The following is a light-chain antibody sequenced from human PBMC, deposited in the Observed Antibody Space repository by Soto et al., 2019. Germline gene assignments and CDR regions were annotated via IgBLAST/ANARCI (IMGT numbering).Light chain of an antibody. V-gene: IGKV1-39*01. CDR2: SAS. Sequence: DIQMTQSPSSLSASVGDRVTITCRASQSISSYLNWYQQRPRKAPNLLIYSASSLQSGVPSRFSGSGSGTDFTLTSSSLQPEDYATYYCQQSYSTPPTFGQGTKVDIK. CDR3: QQSYSTPPT. CDR1: QSISSY. J-gene: IGKJ1*01.